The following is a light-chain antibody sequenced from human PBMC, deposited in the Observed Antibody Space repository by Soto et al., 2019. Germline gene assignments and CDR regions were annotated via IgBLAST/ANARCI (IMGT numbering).Light chain of an antibody. V-gene: IGKV3-20*01. CDR2: GAS. CDR1: QTVTNTY. CDR3: QQYGTLPPT. J-gene: IGKJ4*01. Sequence: EIVLTQSPGTLSLSPGDRATLSCRASQTVTNTYLAWYQQKSGEAPNFLIYGASNRATGIPDRFSGSGSGTDFTLTISKLEPEDFAVYYCQQYGTLPPTFGGGTKVEI.